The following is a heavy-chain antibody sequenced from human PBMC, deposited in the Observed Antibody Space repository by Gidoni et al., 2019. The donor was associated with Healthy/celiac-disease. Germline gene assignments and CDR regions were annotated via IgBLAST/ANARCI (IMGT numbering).Heavy chain of an antibody. J-gene: IGHJ5*02. CDR2: IWYDGINN. Sequence: QVQLVESGGGVVQPGRSLRLSCAASGFTFRNYCMHWVRQAPGKGLEWVAVIWYDGINNYYADSVKGRFTISRDNSKNTLYLQMNSLRAEDTAVYYCARESYSSSWYVSFYNWFDPWGQGTLVTVSS. CDR3: ARESYSSSWYVSFYNWFDP. D-gene: IGHD6-13*01. CDR1: GFTFRNYC. V-gene: IGHV3-33*01.